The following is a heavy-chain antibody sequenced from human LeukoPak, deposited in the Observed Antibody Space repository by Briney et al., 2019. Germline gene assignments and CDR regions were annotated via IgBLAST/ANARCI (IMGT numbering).Heavy chain of an antibody. V-gene: IGHV3-48*01. Sequence: PGGSLRLSCAASGFTFSTYSMNGVRQAPGKGLEWVSYISGSSGTIYYADSVKGRFTISRHNAKNSLYLQMNSLRAEDTAVYYCARSSEFGVLYYMAVWGKGTTVTVSS. CDR3: ARSSEFGVLYYMAV. J-gene: IGHJ6*03. D-gene: IGHD3-16*01. CDR2: ISGSSGTI. CDR1: GFTFSTYS.